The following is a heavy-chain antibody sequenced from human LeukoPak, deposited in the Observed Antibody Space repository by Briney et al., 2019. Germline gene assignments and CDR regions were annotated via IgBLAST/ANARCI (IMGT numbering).Heavy chain of an antibody. V-gene: IGHV4-4*07. Sequence: RPSEALSLTCTVSGGSISSYYWSWIRQPAGKGLEWIGRIYTRGSTNYNPSLKSRVTMSVDTSKNQFSLKLSSVTAADTAVYYCARDPGYCTGGVCYRGFDPWGQGTLVTVSS. J-gene: IGHJ5*02. CDR1: GGSISSYY. D-gene: IGHD2-8*02. CDR2: IYTRGST. CDR3: ARDPGYCTGGVCYRGFDP.